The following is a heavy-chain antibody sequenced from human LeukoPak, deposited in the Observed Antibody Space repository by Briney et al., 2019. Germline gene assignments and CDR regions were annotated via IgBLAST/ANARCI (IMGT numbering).Heavy chain of an antibody. Sequence: SETLSLTCTVSGGSISSYYWIWLRQPPGRGLEWIEYIYYSGSTNYNHSLQRGATISVDRSKNQFSLKRSSVTATETAVSYCARASYYYYSSGYYYVDYFDHWGQGTLVTVSS. J-gene: IGHJ4*02. CDR2: IYYSGST. V-gene: IGHV4-59*01. D-gene: IGHD3-22*01. CDR3: ARASYYYYSSGYYYVDYFDH. CDR1: GGSISSYY.